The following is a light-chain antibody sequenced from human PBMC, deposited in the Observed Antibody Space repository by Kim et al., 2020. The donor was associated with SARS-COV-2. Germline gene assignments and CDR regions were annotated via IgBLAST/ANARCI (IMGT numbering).Light chain of an antibody. CDR1: KLGDKY. J-gene: IGLJ3*02. Sequence: SYELTQPPSVSVSPGQTASITCSGDKLGDKYASWYQQKPGQSPVLVIHQDTKRPSGISERFSGSNAGNTATLTISGTHAMDEADYYCQAWDSSTAVFGGGTKLTVL. CDR3: QAWDSSTAV. V-gene: IGLV3-1*01. CDR2: QDT.